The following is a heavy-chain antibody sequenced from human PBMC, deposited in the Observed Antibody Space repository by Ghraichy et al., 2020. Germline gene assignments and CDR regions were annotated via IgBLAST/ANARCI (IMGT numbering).Heavy chain of an antibody. CDR3: AIQEKVPYYFDY. V-gene: IGHV4-4*07. J-gene: IGHJ4*02. CDR2: IYTSGST. Sequence: SETLSLTCTVSGGSISSCYWSWIRQPAGKGLEWIGRIYTSGSTNYNPSLTIRVTMSVDTSKTQFSLKLSSVTAADTAVYYCAIQEKVPYYFDYWGQGTLVTVSS. CDR1: GGSISSCY.